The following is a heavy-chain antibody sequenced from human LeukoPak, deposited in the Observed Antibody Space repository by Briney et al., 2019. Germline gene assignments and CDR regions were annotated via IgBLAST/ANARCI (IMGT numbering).Heavy chain of an antibody. Sequence: ASVKVSCKVSGYTLTELPMHWVRQAPGKGLEWMGGFDPEDGETIYAQKFQGRVTMTEDTSTDTAYMELSSLRSEDTAVYYCATDKTRYYYDSSGYHAWGQGTLVTVSS. CDR1: GYTLTELP. D-gene: IGHD3-22*01. CDR3: ATDKTRYYYDSSGYHA. CDR2: FDPEDGET. J-gene: IGHJ1*01. V-gene: IGHV1-24*01.